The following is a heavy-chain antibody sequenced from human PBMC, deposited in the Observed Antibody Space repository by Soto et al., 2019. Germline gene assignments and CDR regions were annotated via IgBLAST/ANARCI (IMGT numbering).Heavy chain of an antibody. V-gene: IGHV3-30-3*01. CDR3: ARETNGAFDI. J-gene: IGHJ3*02. D-gene: IGHD2-8*01. Sequence: QVQLVESGGGVIQPGRSQRLSCAASGFTFSNYAMHWVRQAPGKGLEWVAVISYDGSNKYYADSVKGRFTISRDNSKNTLYLQMNSLRAEDTAVYYCARETNGAFDIWGQGTMVTVSS. CDR1: GFTFSNYA. CDR2: ISYDGSNK.